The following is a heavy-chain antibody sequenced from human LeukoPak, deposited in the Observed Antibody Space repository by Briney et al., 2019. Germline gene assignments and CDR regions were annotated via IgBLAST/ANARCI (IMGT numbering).Heavy chain of an antibody. Sequence: PGRTLRLSCSASGFTFSSYAMHGVPQAPGKGLENVSAISSKGGSTYYADSATGRFTISRDNSKNTLYLQMSSLRAEDTAVYYCVKDRELWLVVYAFDIWGQGTMVTVSS. CDR2: ISSKGGST. CDR1: GFTFSSYA. CDR3: VKDRELWLVVYAFDI. V-gene: IGHV3-64D*06. D-gene: IGHD6-19*01. J-gene: IGHJ3*02.